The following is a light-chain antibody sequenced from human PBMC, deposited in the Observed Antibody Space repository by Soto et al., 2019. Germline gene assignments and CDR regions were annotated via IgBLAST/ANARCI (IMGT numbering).Light chain of an antibody. V-gene: IGKV3-15*01. J-gene: IGKJ1*01. CDR3: QHYNNWPWT. CDR2: GAS. CDR1: QSVDIN. Sequence: IVITQSPATLSVSPGERATLSCRASQSVDINLAWYQKKAGQAPRLLIYGASTRATAIPARFSGSGSGTEFTLTISSLQSEDFAVDFCQHYNNWPWTFGQGTKVDI.